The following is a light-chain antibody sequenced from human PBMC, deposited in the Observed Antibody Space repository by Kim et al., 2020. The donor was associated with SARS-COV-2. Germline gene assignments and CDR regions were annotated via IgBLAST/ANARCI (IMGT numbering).Light chain of an antibody. V-gene: IGKV3-15*01. CDR3: QQYNNWPS. Sequence: LSVSQRQSATQSCRASQSGSNTLASYQQKPGQAPRRLIYGASTRAIGIPARFSGSGSGTEFTLTISSLRSEDFAVYYCQQYNNWPSFGQGTKLEI. CDR2: GAS. J-gene: IGKJ2*01. CDR1: QSGSNT.